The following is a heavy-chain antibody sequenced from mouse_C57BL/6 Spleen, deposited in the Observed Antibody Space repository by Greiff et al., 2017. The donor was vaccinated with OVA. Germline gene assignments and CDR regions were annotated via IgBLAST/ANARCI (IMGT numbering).Heavy chain of an antibody. D-gene: IGHD4-1*01. CDR3: ARALGRWYFDY. Sequence: EVQLVESEGGLVQPGSSMKLSCTASGFTFSDYYMAWVRQVPEKGLEWVANINYDGSSTYYLDSLKSRFIISRDNAKNILYLQMSSLKSEDTATYYCARALGRWYFDYWGQGTTLTVSS. J-gene: IGHJ2*01. CDR2: INYDGSST. CDR1: GFTFSDYY. V-gene: IGHV5-16*01.